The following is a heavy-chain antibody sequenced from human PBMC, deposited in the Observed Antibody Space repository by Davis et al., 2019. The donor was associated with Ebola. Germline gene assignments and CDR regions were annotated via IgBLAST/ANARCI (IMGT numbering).Heavy chain of an antibody. CDR3: ARVRRGGDYFDY. CDR1: GGSISNYF. CDR2: IYYSGTT. D-gene: IGHD2-21*01. J-gene: IGHJ4*02. V-gene: IGHV4-59*12. Sequence: MPSETLSLTCSLSGGSISNYFWSWVRQTPGKGLEWIGYIYYSGTTSYNPSLKSRVTISVDTSKNQFSLKLSSVTAADTAVYYCARVRRGGDYFDYWGQGTLVTVSS.